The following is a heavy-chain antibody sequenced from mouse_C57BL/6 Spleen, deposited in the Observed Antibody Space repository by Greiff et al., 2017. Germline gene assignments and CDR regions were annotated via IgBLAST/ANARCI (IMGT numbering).Heavy chain of an antibody. V-gene: IGHV1-55*01. D-gene: IGHD2-2*01. CDR1: GYTFTSYW. J-gene: IGHJ4*01. CDR2: IYPGSGST. Sequence: QVQLQQPGAELVKPGASVKMSCKASGYTFTSYWITWVKQRPGQGLEWIRDIYPGSGSTNYNEKFKSKATLTVDTSSSTAYMQLSSLTSEDSAVYYCARGGGYDYYYAMDYWGQGTSVTVSS. CDR3: ARGGGYDYYYAMDY.